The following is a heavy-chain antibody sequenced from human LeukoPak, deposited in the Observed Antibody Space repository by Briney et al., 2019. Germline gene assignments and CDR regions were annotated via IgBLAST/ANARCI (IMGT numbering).Heavy chain of an antibody. CDR3: ARDSTTEVPAAIPFSRRAYWYFDL. D-gene: IGHD2-2*02. V-gene: IGHV1-18*01. Sequence: GASVKVSCKASGYTFTSYGISWVRQAPGQGLEWMGWISAYNGNTNYAQKFQGRVTMTRDTSTSTVYMELSSLRSEDTAVYYCARDSTTEVPAAIPFSRRAYWYFDLWGRGTLVTVSS. J-gene: IGHJ2*01. CDR1: GYTFTSYG. CDR2: ISAYNGNT.